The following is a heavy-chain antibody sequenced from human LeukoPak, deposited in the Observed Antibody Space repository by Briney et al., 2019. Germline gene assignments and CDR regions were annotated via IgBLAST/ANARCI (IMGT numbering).Heavy chain of an antibody. V-gene: IGHV3-21*01. CDR1: GFTFSSYS. CDR2: ISSSSSYI. J-gene: IGHJ4*02. CDR3: AKVEYSTMTTYYFDY. D-gene: IGHD2/OR15-2a*01. Sequence: GGSLRLSCAASGFTFSSYSMNWVRQAPGKGLEWVSSISSSSSYIYYADSVKGRFTISRDNAKNSLYLQMNSLRAEDTAVYYCAKVEYSTMTTYYFDYWGQGALVTVSS.